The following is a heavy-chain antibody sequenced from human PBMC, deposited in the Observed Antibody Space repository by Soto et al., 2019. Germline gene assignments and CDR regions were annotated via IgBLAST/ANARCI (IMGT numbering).Heavy chain of an antibody. CDR2: ISGYNGKT. D-gene: IGHD3-16*01. CDR1: GYSFTRYG. Sequence: GASVKVSCKASGYSFTRYGISWVRQAPGQGLEWMGWISGYNGKTKYAQKLQGRVSMTTDTSTSTAYMELRSLGSDDTAVYYCAREGDRPYHYYRLDVWGQGTTVTVSS. J-gene: IGHJ6*02. V-gene: IGHV1-18*01. CDR3: AREGDRPYHYYRLDV.